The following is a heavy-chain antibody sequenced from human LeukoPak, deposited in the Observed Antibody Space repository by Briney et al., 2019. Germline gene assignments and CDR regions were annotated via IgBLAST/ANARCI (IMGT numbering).Heavy chain of an antibody. CDR2: IWYDGSNK. CDR1: GFTFSSYG. V-gene: IGHV3-33*01. D-gene: IGHD6-19*01. Sequence: GGSLRLSCAASGFTFSSYGMLWVRQAPGKGLEWVAVIWYDGSNKYYADSVKGRFTISRDNPKNTLYLQMNSLRAEDAAVYYCVGSIAVAGDYYFDYWGQGTLVTVSS. J-gene: IGHJ4*02. CDR3: VGSIAVAGDYYFDY.